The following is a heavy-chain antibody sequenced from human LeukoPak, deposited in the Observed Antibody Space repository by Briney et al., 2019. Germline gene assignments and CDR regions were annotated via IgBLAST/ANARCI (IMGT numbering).Heavy chain of an antibody. CDR1: GFTLSIDG. CDR2: ISYDGSNK. D-gene: IGHD1-26*01. V-gene: IGHV3-30*18. CDR3: AKDHQWGHAYYFDY. Sequence: GRSLRLSCAASGFTLSIDGMHWVRQVPGKGLEWVAVISYDGSNKYYADSVKGRLTISRDNSKNTLYLQMNSLRAEDTAVYYCAKDHQWGHAYYFDYWGQGTLVTVSS. J-gene: IGHJ4*02.